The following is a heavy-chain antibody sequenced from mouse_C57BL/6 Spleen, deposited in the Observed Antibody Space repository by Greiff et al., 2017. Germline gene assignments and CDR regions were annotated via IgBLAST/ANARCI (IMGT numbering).Heavy chain of an antibody. J-gene: IGHJ1*03. Sequence: QVQLQQSGPELVKPGASVKLSCKASGYTFTSYDINWVKQRPGQGLEWIGWIYPRGGSTKYNEKFKGKATLTVDTSSSTAYMELNSLTSEDSAVYFCANCDGSSYDWYFDVWGTGTTVTVSS. CDR2: IYPRGGST. V-gene: IGHV1-85*01. CDR1: GYTFTSYD. CDR3: ANCDGSSYDWYFDV. D-gene: IGHD1-1*01.